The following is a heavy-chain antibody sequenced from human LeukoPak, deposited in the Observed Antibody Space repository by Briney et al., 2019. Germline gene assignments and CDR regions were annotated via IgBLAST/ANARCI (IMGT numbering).Heavy chain of an antibody. D-gene: IGHD3-16*01. V-gene: IGHV3-30*04. CDR1: GFTFSSYA. J-gene: IGHJ4*02. Sequence: GGSLRLSCAASGFTFSSYAMHWVRQAPGKGLEWVAVISYDGSNKYYADSVKGRFTISRDNSKNTLYLQMNSLRAEDTAVYYCAKVLADLLMGGDFDYWGQGTLVTVSS. CDR2: ISYDGSNK. CDR3: AKVLADLLMGGDFDY.